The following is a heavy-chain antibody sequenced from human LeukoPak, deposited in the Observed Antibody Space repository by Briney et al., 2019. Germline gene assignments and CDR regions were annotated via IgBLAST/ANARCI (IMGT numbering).Heavy chain of an antibody. CDR3: ARLYGDLPDY. J-gene: IGHJ4*02. CDR1: GGSISSYY. CDR2: IYYSGST. V-gene: IGHV4-59*08. D-gene: IGHD4-17*01. Sequence: SETLSLTCTVSGGSISSYYWSWIRQPPGKGLEWIGYIYYSGSTNYNPSLKSRVTISVDTSKNQFSLKLNSVTAADTAVYYCARLYGDLPDYWGQGTLVTVSS.